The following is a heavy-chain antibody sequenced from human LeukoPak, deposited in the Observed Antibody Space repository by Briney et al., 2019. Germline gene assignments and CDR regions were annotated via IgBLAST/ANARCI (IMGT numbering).Heavy chain of an antibody. CDR3: ARGSSTRLDP. D-gene: IGHD5-12*01. J-gene: IGHJ5*02. V-gene: IGHV3-74*01. CDR1: GFTFNTYW. CDR2: VHSDGNST. Sequence: GGSLRLSCAASGFTFNTYWMHWVRQAPGQWLEWVSRVHSDGNSTNYADSVKGRFTISRDNAKNTLSLQMNSLRAEDTAVYYCARGSSTRLDPWGQGTLVTVSS.